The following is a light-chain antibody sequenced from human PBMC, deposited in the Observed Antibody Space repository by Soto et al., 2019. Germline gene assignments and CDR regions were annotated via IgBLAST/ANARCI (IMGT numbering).Light chain of an antibody. CDR1: QSVSSSF. J-gene: IGKJ1*01. Sequence: IVLTQSPGTLSLSPGERATLSCRASQSVSSSFLAWYQQKPGQAPRRLIYGATSRATGIPDRFSGSGSGTGFTLTHCRLEHEDFAVYYCQQYGISPPWTFGQGTKVDIK. CDR3: QQYGISPPWT. CDR2: GAT. V-gene: IGKV3-20*01.